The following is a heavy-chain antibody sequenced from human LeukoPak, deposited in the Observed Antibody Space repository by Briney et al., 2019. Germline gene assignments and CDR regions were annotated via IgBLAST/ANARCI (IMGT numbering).Heavy chain of an antibody. Sequence: SETLSLTCTVSGGSTSNYYWSWIRQPPGKGLEWIGYIHYSGTTNYNPSLKSRVTISVDTSKNQFSLKLSSVTAADTAVYYCARDRLRGDFDYWGQGTLVTVSS. CDR3: ARDRLRGDFDY. V-gene: IGHV4-59*01. CDR1: GGSTSNYY. CDR2: IHYSGTT. J-gene: IGHJ4*02. D-gene: IGHD5-12*01.